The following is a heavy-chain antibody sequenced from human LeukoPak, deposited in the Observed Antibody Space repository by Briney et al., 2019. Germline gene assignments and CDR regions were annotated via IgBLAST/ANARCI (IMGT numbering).Heavy chain of an antibody. CDR3: ARLEAAAGTDY. CDR2: IYYSGST. V-gene: IGHV4-39*01. Sequence: PSEALSLTCTVSGGSISSSSYSWGWIRQPPGKGLEWIGSIYYSGSTYYNPSLKSRVTISVDTSKNQFSLKLSSVTAADTAVYYCARLEAAAGTDYWGQGTLVTVSS. CDR1: GGSISSSSYS. J-gene: IGHJ4*02. D-gene: IGHD6-13*01.